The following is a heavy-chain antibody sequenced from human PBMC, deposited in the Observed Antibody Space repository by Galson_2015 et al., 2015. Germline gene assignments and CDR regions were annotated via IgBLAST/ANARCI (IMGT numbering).Heavy chain of an antibody. D-gene: IGHD6-6*01. Sequence: IDSDDDTYYSTSLKTRLTISRDTSKNQVVLTMTNMDPVDTATYYCARIPRSARHYYYGMDVWGQGTTVTVSS. CDR3: ARIPRSARHYYYGMDV. CDR2: IDSDDDT. V-gene: IGHV2-70*01. J-gene: IGHJ6*02.